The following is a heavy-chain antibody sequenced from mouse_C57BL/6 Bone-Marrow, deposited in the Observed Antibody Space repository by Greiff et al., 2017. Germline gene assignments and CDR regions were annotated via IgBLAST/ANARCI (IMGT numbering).Heavy chain of an antibody. D-gene: IGHD1-2*01. J-gene: IGHJ3*01. CDR2: IDPSDSYT. CDR1: GYTFTSYW. CDR3: AREEDITTAGRGAWFAY. V-gene: IGHV1-69*01. Sequence: QVQLQQPGAELVMPGASVKLSCKASGYTFTSYWMHWVKQRPGQGLEWIGEIDPSDSYTNYNQKFKGKSTLTVDKSSSTAYMQLRSLTSEDSAVYYCAREEDITTAGRGAWFAYWGQGTLVTVSA.